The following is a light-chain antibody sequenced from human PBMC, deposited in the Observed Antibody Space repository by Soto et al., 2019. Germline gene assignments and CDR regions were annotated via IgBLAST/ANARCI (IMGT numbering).Light chain of an antibody. CDR3: MQGTHWPVS. J-gene: IGKJ4*01. Sequence: DVVMTQSPLSLPVTLGQPASISCRSSQSLVYSDGDTYLNWFQRRPGQSPRRLIYKVSNRDSGXXXXXXXXXXXXXXXXXXTRVEAEDVGVYCCMQGTHWPVSIGGGTKVEIK. V-gene: IGKV2-30*01. CDR2: KVS. CDR1: QSLVYSDGDTY.